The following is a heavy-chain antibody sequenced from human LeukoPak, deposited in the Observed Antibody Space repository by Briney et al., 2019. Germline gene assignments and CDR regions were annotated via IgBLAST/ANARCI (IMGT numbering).Heavy chain of an antibody. CDR1: GYTFTGYY. V-gene: IGHV1-2*02. CDR3: ARDSGFLGNMDV. D-gene: IGHD2/OR15-2a*01. Sequence: GASVKVSCKASGYTFTGYYMHWVRQAPGQGLEWMGWINPNSGGTNYAQKFQGRVTMTRDTSISTAYMELSRLRSDDTAVYHCARDSGFLGNMDVWGKGTTVTVSS. J-gene: IGHJ6*03. CDR2: INPNSGGT.